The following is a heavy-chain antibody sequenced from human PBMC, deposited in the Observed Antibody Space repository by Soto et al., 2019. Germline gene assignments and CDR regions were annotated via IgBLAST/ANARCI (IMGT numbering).Heavy chain of an antibody. J-gene: IGHJ4*02. Sequence: GGSLRLSCAASGFTFSHYGMHWVRQAPGKELEWVAVISYEGSNKYYADSVKGRFTISRDNSKNTLYLQMNSLRTEDTAVYYCARVLGGMATVPFDYWGQGALVTVSS. CDR2: ISYEGSNK. D-gene: IGHD4-4*01. V-gene: IGHV3-30*03. CDR3: ARVLGGMATVPFDY. CDR1: GFTFSHYG.